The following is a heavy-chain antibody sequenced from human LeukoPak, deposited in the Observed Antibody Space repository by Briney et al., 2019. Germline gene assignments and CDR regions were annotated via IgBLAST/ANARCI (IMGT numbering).Heavy chain of an antibody. J-gene: IGHJ4*02. Sequence: GGSLRLSCAGSGFTFTSYWMHWVRQVPGKGLVWIAHVSPDGRRTDAAESVKGRFTVSRDNTNHILYLQMNSLTADDTAVYYCARVLSYFGSGSYPAYWGQGTLVTVSS. CDR1: GFTFTSYW. CDR2: VSPDGRRT. D-gene: IGHD3-10*01. V-gene: IGHV3-74*01. CDR3: ARVLSYFGSGSYPAY.